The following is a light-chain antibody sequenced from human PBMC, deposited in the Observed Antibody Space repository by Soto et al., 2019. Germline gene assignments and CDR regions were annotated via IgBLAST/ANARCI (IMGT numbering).Light chain of an antibody. CDR2: ATS. V-gene: IGKV3-15*01. CDR1: QTVSSN. CDR3: QQYNNRPPMYI. J-gene: IGKJ2*01. Sequence: EIVMTQSPATLSVSPGERATLSCRASQTVSSNLAWYQQKPGQAPRLLIYATSTRATGIPPRFSGTGSGTEFTLTISSLQSEDFAVYYCQQYNNRPPMYIFGQGTKLEIK.